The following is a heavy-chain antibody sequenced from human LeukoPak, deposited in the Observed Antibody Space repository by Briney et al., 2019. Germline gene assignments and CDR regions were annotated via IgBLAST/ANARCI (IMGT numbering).Heavy chain of an antibody. CDR3: ARSRQREYCSGGYCYSYYYYGMDV. Sequence: QPGRSLRLSCAASGFAFSTYAMHWVRQAPGKGLEWVSLISNDGSNKNYADSVNGRFTISRDNSKITLYLHMNSLRTEDTAVSYCARSRQREYCSGGYCYSYYYYGMDVWGQGTTVAVSS. D-gene: IGHD2-15*01. V-gene: IGHV3-30-3*01. CDR1: GFAFSTYA. CDR2: ISNDGSNK. J-gene: IGHJ6*02.